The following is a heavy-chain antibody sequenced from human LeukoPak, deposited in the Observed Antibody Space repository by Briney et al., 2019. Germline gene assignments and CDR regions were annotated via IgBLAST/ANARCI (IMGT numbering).Heavy chain of an antibody. J-gene: IGHJ4*02. V-gene: IGHV1-18*01. CDR3: ATGTPILYSSGWYLGY. CDR1: GYTFTSYG. Sequence: ASVKVSCKASGYTFTSYGISWVRQAPGQGLEWMGWISAYNGNTNYAQKLQGRVTMTTDTSTSTAYMELRSLRSDDTAVYYCATGTPILYSSGWYLGYWGQGTLVTVSS. D-gene: IGHD6-19*01. CDR2: ISAYNGNT.